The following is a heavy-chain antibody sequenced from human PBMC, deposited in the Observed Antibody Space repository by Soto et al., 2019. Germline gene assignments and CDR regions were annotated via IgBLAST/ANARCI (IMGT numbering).Heavy chain of an antibody. Sequence: QVQLVQSGAEVKKPGSSVKVSCKASGGTFSSYTISWVRQAPGQGLEWMGRIIPILGIANYAQKFQGRVTNPADKSTSTAHMELSSLRSEDTAVYYCARDRPATRDIVVVPAAMVYYYYGMDVWGQGTTVTVSS. CDR3: ARDRPATRDIVVVPAAMVYYYYGMDV. J-gene: IGHJ6*02. V-gene: IGHV1-69*08. CDR1: GGTFSSYT. CDR2: IIPILGIA. D-gene: IGHD2-2*01.